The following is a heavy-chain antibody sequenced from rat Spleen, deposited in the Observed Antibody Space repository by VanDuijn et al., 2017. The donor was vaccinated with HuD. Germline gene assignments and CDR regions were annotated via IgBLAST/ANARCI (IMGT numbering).Heavy chain of an antibody. CDR3: ARDTTGIPDWFTY. CDR2: INPGSGGT. CDR1: GYTFTSYY. V-gene: IGHV1-60*01. J-gene: IGHJ3*01. Sequence: QVQLQQSGADLAKPGSSVKISCKASGYTFTSYYISWIKQRPGQALEWIGAINPGSGGTGYNEKFKGKATLTVDKSSSTAFMQLSSLTPADTAVYYCARDTTGIPDWFTYWGQGTLVTVSS. D-gene: IGHD1-9*01.